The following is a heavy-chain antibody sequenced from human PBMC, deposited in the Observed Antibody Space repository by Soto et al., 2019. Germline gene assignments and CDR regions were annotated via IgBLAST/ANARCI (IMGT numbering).Heavy chain of an antibody. CDR3: GRVYYDSGIIIGWFDP. D-gene: IGHD3-22*01. CDR1: GDSFTAYW. V-gene: IGHV5-51*01. Sequence: PGESLKISCKGSGDSFTAYWIGWVRQMPGKGLEWMGIIHPGDSDTRYSPSFQGQVTISADTSTRTAYLQWRSLKASDSAMYYCGRVYYDSGIIIGWFDPWGQGTLVTVSS. J-gene: IGHJ5*02. CDR2: IHPGDSDT.